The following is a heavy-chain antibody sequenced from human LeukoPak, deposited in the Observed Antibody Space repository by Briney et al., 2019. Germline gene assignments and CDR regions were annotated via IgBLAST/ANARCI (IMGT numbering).Heavy chain of an antibody. V-gene: IGHV3-30-3*01. J-gene: IGHJ4*02. CDR3: AREEGIAVAGRGFDY. D-gene: IGHD6-19*01. CDR1: GFTFSSYA. Sequence: GGSLRLSCAASGFTFSSYAMHWVRQAPGKGLEWVAVISYDGSNKYYADSVKGRFTISRDNSKNTLYLQMNSLRAEDTAVYYCAREEGIAVAGRGFDYWGQGTLVTVPS. CDR2: ISYDGSNK.